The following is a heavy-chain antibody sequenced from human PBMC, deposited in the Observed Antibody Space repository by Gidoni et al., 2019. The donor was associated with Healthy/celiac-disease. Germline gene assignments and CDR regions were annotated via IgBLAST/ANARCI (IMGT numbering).Heavy chain of an antibody. J-gene: IGHJ4*02. CDR1: GFPFSSYG. CDR2: IWYDGSNK. D-gene: IGHD4-17*01. CDR3: ARDPIYGDYTYYFDY. Sequence: QVQLVESGGGVVQPGRSLRLSCAASGFPFSSYGMHWVRQAPGKGLEWVAVIWYDGSNKYYADSVKGRFTISRDNPKNTLYLQMNSLRAEDTAVYYCARDPIYGDYTYYFDYWGQGTLVTVSS. V-gene: IGHV3-33*01.